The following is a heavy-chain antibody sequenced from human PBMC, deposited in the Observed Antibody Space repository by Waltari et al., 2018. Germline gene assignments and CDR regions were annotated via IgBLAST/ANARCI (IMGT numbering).Heavy chain of an antibody. J-gene: IGHJ6*02. Sequence: EVQLVESGGGLVKPGGSLRLSCAASGFTFSRYSMNWVRQAPGKGLGWVSCISSSSSYIYYADSVKGRFTISRDNAKNSLYLEMNSLRAEDTAVYYCARGVGGSAGWYYYGMDVWGQGTTVTVSS. V-gene: IGHV3-21*01. CDR1: GFTFSRYS. D-gene: IGHD1-26*01. CDR3: ARGVGGSAGWYYYGMDV. CDR2: ISSSSSYI.